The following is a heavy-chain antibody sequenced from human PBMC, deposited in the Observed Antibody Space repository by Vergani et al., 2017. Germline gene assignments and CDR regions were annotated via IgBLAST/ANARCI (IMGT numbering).Heavy chain of an antibody. CDR2: IDRTGRT. D-gene: IGHD1-14*01. J-gene: IGHJ3*01. CDR1: GGSMSGYY. CDR3: ARDGMSPAEIDPKNAFHV. V-gene: IGHV4-59*12. Sequence: QVRLQESGPGLVKPSETLSLTCSVSGGSMSGYYWSWIRQPPGKELEWIGTIDRTGRTRLSPSRKSRLTISVDTTKNQFSLRLTSATAADTAVYFCARDGMSPAEIDPKNAFHVWGQGTRVSV.